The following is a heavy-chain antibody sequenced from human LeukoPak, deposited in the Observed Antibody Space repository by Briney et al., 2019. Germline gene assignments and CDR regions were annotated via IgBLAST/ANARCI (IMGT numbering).Heavy chain of an antibody. CDR3: AAYSYGQTDAFDI. CDR2: ITSSSSYI. CDR1: GFTFSYYS. Sequence: GGSLRLYCAASGFTFSYYSMNWVRQAPGKGLEWVSSITSSSSYIYYADSVKGRFTISRDNAKNSLYLQMNSLRAEDTAVYHCAAYSYGQTDAFDIWGQGTMVTVSS. J-gene: IGHJ3*02. V-gene: IGHV3-21*01. D-gene: IGHD5-18*01.